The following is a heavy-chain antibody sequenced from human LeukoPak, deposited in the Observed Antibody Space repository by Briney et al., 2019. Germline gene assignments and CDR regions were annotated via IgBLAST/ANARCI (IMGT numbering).Heavy chain of an antibody. V-gene: IGHV1-2*06. D-gene: IGHD3-22*01. CDR2: INPNSGGT. Sequence: ASVKVSCKASGYTFTGYYMHWVRQAPGQGLEWMGRINPNSGGTNYAQKFQGRVTMTRDTSIGTAYMELSRLRSDDTAVYYCARSLTYYYDSSGYYFDYWGQGTLVTVSS. J-gene: IGHJ4*02. CDR1: GYTFTGYY. CDR3: ARSLTYYYDSSGYYFDY.